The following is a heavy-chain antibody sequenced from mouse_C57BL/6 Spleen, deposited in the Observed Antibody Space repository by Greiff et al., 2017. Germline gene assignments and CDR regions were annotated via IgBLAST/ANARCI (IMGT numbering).Heavy chain of an antibody. J-gene: IGHJ1*03. CDR1: GYTFTDYY. D-gene: IGHD1-1*02. V-gene: IGHV1-26*01. CDR3: ARRGSPPDFDV. Sequence: EVQLQQSGPELVKPGASVKISCKASGYTFTDYYMNWVKQSHGKSLEWIGDINPNNGGTSYNQKFKGKATLTVDKSSSTAYMELRSLTSEDSAVYYCARRGSPPDFDVWGTGTTVTVSS. CDR2: INPNNGGT.